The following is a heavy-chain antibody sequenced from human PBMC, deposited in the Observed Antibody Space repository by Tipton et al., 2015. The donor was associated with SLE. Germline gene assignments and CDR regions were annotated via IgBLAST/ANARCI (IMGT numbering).Heavy chain of an antibody. CDR1: GGSISSSSYY. CDR3: ARRLVAAANVWYFGL. D-gene: IGHD2-2*01. J-gene: IGHJ2*01. CDR2: IYYSGNT. Sequence: TLSLTCTVSGGSISSSSYYWGWIRQPPGKGLEWIGSIYYSGNTYYNPSLKSRVTISVDTSKNQFSLKLSSVTAADTAVYYCARRLVAAANVWYFGLWGRGPLVTVSS. V-gene: IGHV4-39*07.